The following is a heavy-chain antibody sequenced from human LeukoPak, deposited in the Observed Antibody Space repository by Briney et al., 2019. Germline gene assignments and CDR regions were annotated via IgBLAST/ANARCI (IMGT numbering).Heavy chain of an antibody. V-gene: IGHV1-2*06. CDR1: GYTFTGYY. CDR3: ARDILRSTGGDY. Sequence: ASVTVSCKASGYTFTGYYMHWVRQAPGQGLEWMGRINPNSGGTNYAQKFQGRVTMTRDTSISTAYMELSRLRSDDTAVYYCARDILRSTGGDYWGQGTLVTVSS. D-gene: IGHD4-17*01. CDR2: INPNSGGT. J-gene: IGHJ4*02.